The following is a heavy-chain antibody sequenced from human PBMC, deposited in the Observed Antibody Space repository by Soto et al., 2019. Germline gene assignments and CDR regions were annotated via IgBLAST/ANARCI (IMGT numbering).Heavy chain of an antibody. CDR3: AREGGESSDGLYYFDS. CDR1: GGSTSSDNY. V-gene: IGHV4-30-4*01. J-gene: IGHJ4*02. Sequence: KPSETLSLTCTVSGGSTSSDNYRSWIRQPPGKGLEWIGHIYYSGNTDYNPSLKSRLAISIDTSKNQFSLKLSSVTAADTAVYFCAREGGESSDGLYYFDSWGQGSLVTVSS. D-gene: IGHD3-16*01. CDR2: IYYSGNT.